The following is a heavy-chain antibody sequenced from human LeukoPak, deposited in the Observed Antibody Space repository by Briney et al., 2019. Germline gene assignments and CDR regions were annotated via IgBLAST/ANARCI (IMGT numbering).Heavy chain of an antibody. D-gene: IGHD2-2*01. CDR3: TKDRTRATF. CDR1: GFTFSSNW. CDR2: INEGGSEG. Sequence: PGGSLRLSCAASGFTFSSNWMTWVRQAPGKGLEWVASINEGGSEGYYVDSVKGRFTISRDNAKNSLYLQMNSLRAEDTAVYYCTKDRTRATFWGQGTLVTVSS. J-gene: IGHJ4*02. V-gene: IGHV3-7*01.